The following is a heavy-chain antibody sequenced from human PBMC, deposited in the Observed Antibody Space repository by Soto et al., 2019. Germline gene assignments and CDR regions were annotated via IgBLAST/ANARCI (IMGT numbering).Heavy chain of an antibody. CDR1: GGTFSSYT. D-gene: IGHD3-10*01. Sequence: QVQLVQSGAEVKKPGSSVKVSCKASGGTFSSYTISWVRQAPGQGLEWMGRIIPILGIANYAQKFQGRVTITADKPTSTAYMELSSLRSEDTAVYYCARDTDGSGSYYYGMDVWGQGTTVTVSS. V-gene: IGHV1-69*08. CDR2: IIPILGIA. J-gene: IGHJ6*02. CDR3: ARDTDGSGSYYYGMDV.